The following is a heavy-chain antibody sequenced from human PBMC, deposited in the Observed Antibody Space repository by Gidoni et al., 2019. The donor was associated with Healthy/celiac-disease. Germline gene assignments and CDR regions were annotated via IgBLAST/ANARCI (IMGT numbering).Heavy chain of an antibody. V-gene: IGHV3-33*01. CDR1: GFTFSSYG. CDR2: VGYGGSNK. D-gene: IGHD3-9*01. J-gene: IGHJ4*02. CDR3: ARDPQGQVPLPGYYKSPPGY. Sequence: QVQLVESGGGVVQPGRSLRLSCAASGFTFSSYGMHWVRQAPGKGLGWVAVVGYGGSNKYDADSVKGRFTISRDNSKNTLYLQMNSLRAEDTAVYYCARDPQGQVPLPGYYKSPPGYWGQGTLVTVSS.